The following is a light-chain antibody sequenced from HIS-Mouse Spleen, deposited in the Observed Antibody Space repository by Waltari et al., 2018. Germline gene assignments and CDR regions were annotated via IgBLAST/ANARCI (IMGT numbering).Light chain of an antibody. V-gene: IGLV3-1*01. Sequence: SYELTQPPSVSVSPGQTARLTCSGYKLGEKYACWYQQKPGQSPVLVIYQDSKRPPGIPERFSGSTSGNTATLTISGTQAMDEADYYCQAWDSSYSVFGGGTKLTVL. CDR2: QDS. J-gene: IGLJ2*01. CDR3: QAWDSSYSV. CDR1: KLGEKY.